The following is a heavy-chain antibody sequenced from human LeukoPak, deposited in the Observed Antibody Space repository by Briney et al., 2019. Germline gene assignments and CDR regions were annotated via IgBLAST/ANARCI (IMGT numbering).Heavy chain of an antibody. CDR1: GFTFSSYA. CDR2: ISSDGGST. D-gene: IGHD3-3*01. J-gene: IGHJ6*04. V-gene: IGHV3-64*01. Sequence: PGGSLRLSCAASGFTFSSYAMHWVRQAPGRGLEYVSGISSDGGSTFYAISVNGRFTISRDNSEITLFLQVDSLRTDDLGVYYCARSYDFWSGYMDVWGKGTTVIVSS. CDR3: ARSYDFWSGYMDV.